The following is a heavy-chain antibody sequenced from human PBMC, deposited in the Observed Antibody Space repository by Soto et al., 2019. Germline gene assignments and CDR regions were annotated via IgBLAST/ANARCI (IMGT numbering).Heavy chain of an antibody. Sequence: QVQLVQSGAEVKKPGASVKVSCKASGYTFTSYDINWVRQATGQGLEWMGWMNPNSGNTGYAQKFQGGVTMTRNTSISTAYMELSSLRSEHTAVYYCAWSSIVVVPAASYGMDVWGQGTTVTVSS. D-gene: IGHD2-2*01. CDR3: AWSSIVVVPAASYGMDV. CDR1: GYTFTSYD. V-gene: IGHV1-8*01. J-gene: IGHJ6*02. CDR2: MNPNSGNT.